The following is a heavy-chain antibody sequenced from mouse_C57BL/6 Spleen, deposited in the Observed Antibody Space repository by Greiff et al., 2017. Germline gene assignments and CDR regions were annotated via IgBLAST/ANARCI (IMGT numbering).Heavy chain of an antibody. V-gene: IGHV5-6*01. J-gene: IGHJ1*03. CDR2: ISSGGSYT. Sequence: EVKLQESGGDLVKPGGSLKLSCAASGFTFSSYGMSWVRQTPDKRLEWVATISSGGSYTYYPDSVKGRFTISRDNAKNTLYLQMSSLKSEDTAMYYCARPLSLPTGYFDVWGTGTTVTVSS. D-gene: IGHD2-1*01. CDR1: GFTFSSYG. CDR3: ARPLSLPTGYFDV.